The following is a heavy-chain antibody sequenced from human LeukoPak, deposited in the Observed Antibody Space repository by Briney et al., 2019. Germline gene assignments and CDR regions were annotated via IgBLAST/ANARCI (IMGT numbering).Heavy chain of an antibody. V-gene: IGHV3-30*04. D-gene: IGHD6-13*01. CDR2: ISYDGSNK. CDR3: ARQIAAAGPNSGAFDY. Sequence: GGSLRLSCAASGFTFSSYAMHWVRQAPGKGLEWVAVISYDGSNKYYADSVKGRFTISRDNSKNTLYLQMNSLRAEDAAVYYCARQIAAAGPNSGAFDYWGQGTLVTVSS. J-gene: IGHJ4*02. CDR1: GFTFSSYA.